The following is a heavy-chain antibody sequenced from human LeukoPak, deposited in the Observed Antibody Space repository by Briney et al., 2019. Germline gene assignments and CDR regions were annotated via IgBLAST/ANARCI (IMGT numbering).Heavy chain of an antibody. Sequence: GGSLRLSCAASGFTFSTYAMSWVRQAPGKGLEWVSSVSGSGGNTHYADSVKGRFTISRDNSKNTLYLQMNSLRAEDTAVYYCAKDRADCGGDCYYFDYWGQGALVTVSS. CDR2: VSGSGGNT. CDR1: GFTFSTYA. CDR3: AKDRADCGGDCYYFDY. V-gene: IGHV3-23*01. J-gene: IGHJ4*02. D-gene: IGHD2-21*02.